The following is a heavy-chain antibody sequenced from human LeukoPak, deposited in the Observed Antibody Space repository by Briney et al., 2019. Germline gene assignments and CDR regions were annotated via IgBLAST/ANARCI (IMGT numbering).Heavy chain of an antibody. V-gene: IGHV1-2*02. Sequence: GASVKVSCKASGYTFIGYYIHWVRQAPGQGLEWMGWFNPNSGGTNYAQKFQGRVTMTRDTSISTAYLELSSLRSDDTALYYCARGGPSRGTGFYYFDYWGQGTLVTVSS. CDR2: FNPNSGGT. CDR1: GYTFIGYY. J-gene: IGHJ4*02. CDR3: ARGGPSRGTGFYYFDY. D-gene: IGHD3-9*01.